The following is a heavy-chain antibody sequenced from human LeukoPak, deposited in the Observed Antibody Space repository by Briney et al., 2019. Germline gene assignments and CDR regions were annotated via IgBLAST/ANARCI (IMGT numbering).Heavy chain of an antibody. Sequence: PSETLSLTCTVSGYSISSGYYWGWIRQPPGKGLEWIGSIYHSGSTYYNPSLKSRVTISVDTSKNQFSLKLSSVTAADTAVYYCARELVGAVTTYAFDIWGQGTMVTVSS. J-gene: IGHJ3*02. CDR1: GYSISSGYY. CDR3: ARELVGAVTTYAFDI. CDR2: IYHSGST. V-gene: IGHV4-38-2*02. D-gene: IGHD4-17*01.